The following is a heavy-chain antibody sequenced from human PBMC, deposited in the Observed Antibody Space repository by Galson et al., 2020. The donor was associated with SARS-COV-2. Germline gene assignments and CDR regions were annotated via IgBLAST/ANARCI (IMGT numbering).Heavy chain of an antibody. D-gene: IGHD6-19*01. CDR2: VSYSGTT. V-gene: IGHV4-61*01. CDR3: ARLYSSGWYTGPRHAFDI. J-gene: IGHJ3*02. Sequence: ASETLSLTCTVSGGSVSSYSDSWSWIRQPPGKGLEWIAYVSYSGTTEYNPSLKSRVSISLATSKNQFSLKLSSVTAADTAEYYCARLYSSGWYTGPRHAFDIWGHGTMVTVSS. CDR1: GGSVSSYSDS.